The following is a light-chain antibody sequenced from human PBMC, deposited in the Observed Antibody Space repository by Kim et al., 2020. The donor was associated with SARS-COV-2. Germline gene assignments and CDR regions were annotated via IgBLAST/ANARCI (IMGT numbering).Light chain of an antibody. V-gene: IGLV6-57*03. CDR3: QSDDRSSKV. CDR1: SCSLARNY. CDR2: ENK. J-gene: IGLJ3*02. Sequence: GKQVNLSRARNSCSLARNYVQLYHQCPGSAPNFGIYENKYRPSGVPERFSGSIDSSSNSASLTISGLKTEDEGDYYCQSDDRSSKVFGGGTQLTVL.